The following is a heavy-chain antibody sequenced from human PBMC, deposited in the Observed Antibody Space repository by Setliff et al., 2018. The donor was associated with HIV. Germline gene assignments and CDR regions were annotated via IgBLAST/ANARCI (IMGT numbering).Heavy chain of an antibody. V-gene: IGHV3-74*01. CDR3: ARGGEGYCTANDCYTDAFHF. J-gene: IGHJ3*01. Sequence: QTGGSLRLSCVASGFTFSRFWMHWVRQVPGKGLLWVSRIHPDGTRATFADSVKGRFTISRDNAKNTLYLQMNSLSAEDTALYYCARGGEGYCTANDCYTDAFHFWGQGSLVTVSS. CDR1: GFTFSRFW. D-gene: IGHD2-8*01. CDR2: IHPDGTRA.